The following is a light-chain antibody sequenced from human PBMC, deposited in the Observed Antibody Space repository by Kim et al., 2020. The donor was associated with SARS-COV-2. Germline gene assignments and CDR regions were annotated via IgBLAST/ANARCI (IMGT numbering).Light chain of an antibody. CDR3: HQFGGSPRT. J-gene: IGKJ1*01. CDR1: QSLSSTY. V-gene: IGKV3-20*01. Sequence: SPGERAPLSCSASQSLSSTYLAWYQQKPGQPPRLLIYGASSRATGIPDRFSGSGSGTDFTLTISRLESEDFAVYYCHQFGGSPRTFGQGTKVDIK. CDR2: GAS.